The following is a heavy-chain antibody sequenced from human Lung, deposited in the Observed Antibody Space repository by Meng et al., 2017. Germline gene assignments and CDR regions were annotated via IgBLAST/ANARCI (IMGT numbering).Heavy chain of an antibody. CDR2: MSFDGAQI. J-gene: IGHJ2*01. Sequence: VGLVESGGGVVQPGGSLRLSCAASGFTLNTYAMHWVRQAPGKGREWVSLMSFDGAQIYYSDSVRGRFTISRDNSKNTLYLQMNSLRAEDTAVYYCARDKPPNDVWGRGTLVTVSS. CDR1: GFTLNTYA. V-gene: IGHV3-30*01. CDR3: ARDKPPNDV.